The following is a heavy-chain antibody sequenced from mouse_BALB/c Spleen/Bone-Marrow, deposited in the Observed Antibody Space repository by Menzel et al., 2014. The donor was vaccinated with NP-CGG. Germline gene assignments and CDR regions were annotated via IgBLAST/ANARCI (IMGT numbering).Heavy chain of an antibody. CDR3: ARWGNYDAMDY. V-gene: IGHV1-63*02. Sequence: VKLMESGAELVRPGTSVKISCKASGYTFTNYWLGWVKQRPGHGLEWIGDIYPGGGYTNYNEKFKGKATLTADTSSSTAYMQLSSLTSEDSAVYFCARWGNYDAMDYWGQGTSVTVSS. D-gene: IGHD2-1*01. CDR2: IYPGGGYT. J-gene: IGHJ4*01. CDR1: GYTFTNYW.